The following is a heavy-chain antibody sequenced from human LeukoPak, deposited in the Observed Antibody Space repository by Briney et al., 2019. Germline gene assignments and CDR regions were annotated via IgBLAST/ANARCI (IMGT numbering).Heavy chain of an antibody. J-gene: IGHJ1*01. V-gene: IGHV3-30*03. CDR3: VALLRYFDWLCSPYAEYFQH. CDR2: ISYDGSNK. CDR1: EFSVGSNY. Sequence: GGSLRLSCAASEFSVGSNYMTWVRQAPGKGLEWVAVISYDGSNKYYADSVKGRFTISRDNSKNTLYLQMNSLRAEDTAVYYCVALLRYFDWLCSPYAEYFQHWGQGTLVTVSS. D-gene: IGHD3-9*01.